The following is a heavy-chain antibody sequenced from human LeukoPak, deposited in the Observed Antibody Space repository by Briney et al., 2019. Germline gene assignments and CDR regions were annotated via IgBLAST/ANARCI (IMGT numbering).Heavy chain of an antibody. V-gene: IGHV3-21*06. CDR1: TFIFGSYS. D-gene: IGHD5-24*01. Sequence: GGSLSLSCVGSTFIFGSYSMNWVRQAPGKGLEWVSYISETSSHRYYADSVKGRFTTSRDNAQNSLYLQMDSLSAEDTGIYYCARDRATKARIGGMDVWGQGTTVIVSS. CDR3: ARDRATKARIGGMDV. J-gene: IGHJ6*02. CDR2: ISETSSHR.